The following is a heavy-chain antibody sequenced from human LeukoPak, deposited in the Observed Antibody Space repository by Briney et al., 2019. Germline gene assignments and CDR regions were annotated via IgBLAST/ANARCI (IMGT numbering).Heavy chain of an antibody. V-gene: IGHV3-23*01. D-gene: IGHD2-21*02. CDR2: ISGSGGST. CDR3: ANDFDPATHPIVVVTAIGAPPDY. J-gene: IGHJ4*02. CDR1: GFTFSSYA. Sequence: GGSLRLSCAASGFTFSSYAMSWVRQAPGKGLEWVSAISGSGGSTYYADSVKGRFTISRDNSKNTLYLQMNSLRAEDTAVSYCANDFDPATHPIVVVTAIGAPPDYWGQGTLVTVPS.